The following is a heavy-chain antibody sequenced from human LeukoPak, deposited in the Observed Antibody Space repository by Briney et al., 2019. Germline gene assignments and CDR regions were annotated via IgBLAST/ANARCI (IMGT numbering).Heavy chain of an antibody. J-gene: IGHJ4*02. V-gene: IGHV4-34*01. Sequence: SETLSLTCAVYGGSFSGYYWSWIRQPPGKGLEWIGEINHSGSTNYNPSLKSRVTISVDKSKNQFSLKLSSLTAADTALYYCARYHYYGSGLTSGFDYWGQGTLVTVS. CDR2: INHSGST. CDR3: ARYHYYGSGLTSGFDY. CDR1: GGSFSGYY. D-gene: IGHD3-10*01.